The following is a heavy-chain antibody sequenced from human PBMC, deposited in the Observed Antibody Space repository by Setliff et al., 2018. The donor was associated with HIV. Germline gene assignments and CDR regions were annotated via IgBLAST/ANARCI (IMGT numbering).Heavy chain of an antibody. Sequence: SVKVSCKASGGSFTNNAIIWVRQAPGQGLEWMGGIIPIFDAANYAHRFQGRVTINADDSTSTAYMELSCLRYEDTAVYYCASSAINAAGMPNFFDCWGQGTLVTVSS. J-gene: IGHJ4*02. CDR2: IIPIFDAA. V-gene: IGHV1-69*13. CDR3: ASSAINAAGMPNFFDC. D-gene: IGHD1-1*01. CDR1: GGSFTNNA.